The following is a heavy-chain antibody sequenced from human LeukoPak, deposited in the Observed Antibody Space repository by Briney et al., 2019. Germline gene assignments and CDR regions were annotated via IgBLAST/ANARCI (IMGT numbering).Heavy chain of an antibody. V-gene: IGHV5-51*01. CDR2: IYPADSDT. Sequence: GGSLKISCKGSGYSFPNYWIGWVRQMPGQGLEWMGIIYPADSDTRYNPSFQGQVTISADKSINTAYLQWTSLKASDTAMYYCARRKGDGYNSPFDYWGQGTLVTVSS. J-gene: IGHJ4*02. CDR1: GYSFPNYW. CDR3: ARRKGDGYNSPFDY. D-gene: IGHD5-24*01.